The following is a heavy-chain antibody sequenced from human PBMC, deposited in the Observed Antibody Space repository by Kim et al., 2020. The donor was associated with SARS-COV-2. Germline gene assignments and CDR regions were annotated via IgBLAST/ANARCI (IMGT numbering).Heavy chain of an antibody. CDR2: ISSSGSTI. J-gene: IGHJ6*02. Sequence: GGSLRLSCAASGFTFSDYYMSWIRQAPGKGLEWGSYISSSGSTIYYAESEKGRFTISRDNAKNSLYLQMNSLRAEDTAVYYCARDPETYYYGSGYYYGMDVWGQGTTVTVSS. V-gene: IGHV3-11*04. CDR1: GFTFSDYY. D-gene: IGHD3-10*01. CDR3: ARDPETYYYGSGYYYGMDV.